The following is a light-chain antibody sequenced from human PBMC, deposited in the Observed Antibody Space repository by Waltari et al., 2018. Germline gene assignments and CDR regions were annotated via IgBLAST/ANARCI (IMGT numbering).Light chain of an antibody. CDR2: GAS. Sequence: EVVLTQSPGTLSLSPGERATLSCRASQRLIKRYVAWYHQQPGQAPTLLIYGASNRAAGIPDRVSGSGSETDFTLTISRLEPEDFGVYYCQQYGSSVMYTFGQGTRLEIK. CDR1: QRLIKRY. J-gene: IGKJ2*01. CDR3: QQYGSSVMYT. V-gene: IGKV3-20*01.